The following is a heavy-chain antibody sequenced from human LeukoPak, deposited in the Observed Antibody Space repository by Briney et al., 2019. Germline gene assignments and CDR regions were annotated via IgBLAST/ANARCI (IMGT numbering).Heavy chain of an antibody. Sequence: GGSLRLSCAASGFTFSSCAMTWVRQAPGKGLEWVSGISGSGGSTYYADSVKGRFTISRDNSKNTLYLQMNSLRAEDTAVYYCAKLMTTVTTFHYWGQGTLVTVSS. J-gene: IGHJ4*02. CDR3: AKLMTTVTTFHY. D-gene: IGHD4-17*01. CDR2: ISGSGGST. CDR1: GFTFSSCA. V-gene: IGHV3-23*01.